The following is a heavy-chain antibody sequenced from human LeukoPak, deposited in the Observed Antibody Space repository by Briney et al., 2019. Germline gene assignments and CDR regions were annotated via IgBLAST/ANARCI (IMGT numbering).Heavy chain of an antibody. V-gene: IGHV3-49*04. CDR3: SRDQTPYY. CDR2: IASKTYGGTA. CDR1: GFLFSKYW. J-gene: IGHJ4*02. Sequence: GGSLRLSCAASGFLFSKYWMTWVRQAPGKGLEWVGFIASKTYGGTAEYAASVKGRFTISRDDSKSIAYLQMNSLKTEDTAVYFCSRDQTPYYWGQGTLVTVSS.